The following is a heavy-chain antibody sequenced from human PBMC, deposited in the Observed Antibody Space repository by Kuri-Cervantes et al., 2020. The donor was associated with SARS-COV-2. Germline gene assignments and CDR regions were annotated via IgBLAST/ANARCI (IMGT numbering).Heavy chain of an antibody. CDR2: MNPNSGNT. Sequence: ASVKVSCKASGYTFTSYGISWVRQAPGQGLEWMGWMNPNSGNTGYAQKFQGRVTITRNTSISTAYMELSSLRSEDTAVYYCARGPTFPYYYYMDVRGKGTTVTVSS. CDR3: ARGPTFPYYYYMDV. CDR1: GYTFTSYG. V-gene: IGHV1-8*03. J-gene: IGHJ6*03.